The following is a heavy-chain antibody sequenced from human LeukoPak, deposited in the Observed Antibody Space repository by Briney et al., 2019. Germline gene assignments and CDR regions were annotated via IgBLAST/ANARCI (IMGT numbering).Heavy chain of an antibody. J-gene: IGHJ6*02. CDR2: ISSSTYI. CDR3: ARDRVELPYYYYYGMDV. CDR1: GITFTTYT. D-gene: IGHD1-7*01. V-gene: IGHV3-21*06. Sequence: GGSLRLSCAASGITFTTYTVNWVRQAPGKGLEWVSSISSSTYIYYADSVKGRLTISRDNAQNSVYLQMNSLRAEDTAVYYCARDRVELPYYYYYGMDVWGQGTTVTVSS.